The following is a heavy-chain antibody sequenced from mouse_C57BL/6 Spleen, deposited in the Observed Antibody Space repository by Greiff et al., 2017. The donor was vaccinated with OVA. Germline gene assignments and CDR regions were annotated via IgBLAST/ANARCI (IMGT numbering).Heavy chain of an antibody. CDR3: ARGLTGTEYYFDY. J-gene: IGHJ2*01. CDR2: IDPSDSET. D-gene: IGHD4-1*01. CDR1: GYTFTSYC. V-gene: IGHV1-52*01. Sequence: QVQLQQPGAELVRPGSSVKLSCKASGYTFTSYCIHWVTQRPIQGLEWIGNIDPSDSETHYNQKFKDKATLTVDKSSSTAYMQLSSLTSEDSAVYYCARGLTGTEYYFDYWGQGTTLTVSS.